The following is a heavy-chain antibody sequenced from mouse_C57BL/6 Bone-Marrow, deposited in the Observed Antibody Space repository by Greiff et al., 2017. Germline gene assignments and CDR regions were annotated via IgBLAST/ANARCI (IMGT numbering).Heavy chain of an antibody. CDR1: GYAFSSYW. Sequence: VQLQQSGAELVKPGASVKISCKASGYAFSSYWMNWVKQRPGKGLEWIGLIYPGDGDTNYNGKFKGKATLTADKSSSTAYMQLSSLTSEDSAVYFCARGTTVLYWYFDVWGTGTTVTVSS. CDR3: ARGTTVLYWYFDV. V-gene: IGHV1-80*01. D-gene: IGHD1-1*01. CDR2: IYPGDGDT. J-gene: IGHJ1*03.